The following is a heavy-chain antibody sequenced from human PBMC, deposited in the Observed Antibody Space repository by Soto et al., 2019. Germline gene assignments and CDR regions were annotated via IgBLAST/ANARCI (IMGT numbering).Heavy chain of an antibody. D-gene: IGHD2-15*01. V-gene: IGHV3-23*01. CDR1: GFTFSSYA. CDR2: ISGSGGTT. J-gene: IGHJ3*02. Sequence: GGSLRLSCAASGFTFSSYAMSWVRQAPGKGLEWVSAISGSGGTTYYADSVKGRFTISRDNSKNTLYLQMNSLRAEDTAVYYCAKDSARLFLLVVDRYAFDMWGQGTMVTVSS. CDR3: AKDSARLFLLVVDRYAFDM.